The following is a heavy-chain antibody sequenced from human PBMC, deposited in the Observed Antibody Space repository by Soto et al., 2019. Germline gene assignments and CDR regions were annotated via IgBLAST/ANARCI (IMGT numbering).Heavy chain of an antibody. CDR2: IFYSGST. Sequence: QLQLQESGPGLVKPSETLSLTCTVSGGSISSSSYYWGWIRQPPGKGLEWIGSIFYSGSTYYNPSLNSRVTLSVDTSKNQFSLKLGSVTAADTAVYYCARHLTYCSAGSCYSDFPYYGMDVWGQGTTVTVSS. D-gene: IGHD2-15*01. CDR1: GGSISSSSYY. J-gene: IGHJ6*02. CDR3: ARHLTYCSAGSCYSDFPYYGMDV. V-gene: IGHV4-39*01.